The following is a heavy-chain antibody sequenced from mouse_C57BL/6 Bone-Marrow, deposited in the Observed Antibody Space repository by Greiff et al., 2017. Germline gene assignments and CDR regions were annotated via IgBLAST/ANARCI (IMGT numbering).Heavy chain of an antibody. Sequence: QVQLQQPGAELVKPGASVKLSCKASGYPFTSYWLHWVKQRPGQGLEWIGMLPPNSGSTNYNEKFKSKATLTVDKSSSTADMQLSSLTSEDSAVYYCARERLRSFDYWGQGTTRTVSS. D-gene: IGHD1-1*01. CDR1: GYPFTSYW. CDR2: LPPNSGST. J-gene: IGHJ2*01. CDR3: ARERLRSFDY. V-gene: IGHV1-64*01.